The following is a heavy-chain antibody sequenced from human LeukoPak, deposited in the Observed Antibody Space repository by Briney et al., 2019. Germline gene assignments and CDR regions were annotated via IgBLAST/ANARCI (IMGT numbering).Heavy chain of an antibody. CDR2: IYTSGST. CDR3: ARGTKGITGAPSDY. CDR1: GGSIRSDNSY. D-gene: IGHD1-20*01. J-gene: IGHJ4*02. V-gene: IGHV4-61*02. Sequence: SETLSLTCTVSGGSIRSDNSYWSWIRQPAGKGLEWIGRIYTSGSTTYNPSLKSRVTISVDTSKNQFSLNLNSVTAADPAVYYCARGTKGITGAPSDYWGQGTLVTVSS.